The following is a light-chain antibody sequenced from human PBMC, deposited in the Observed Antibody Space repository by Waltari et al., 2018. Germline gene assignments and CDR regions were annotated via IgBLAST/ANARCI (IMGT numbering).Light chain of an antibody. V-gene: IGKV3-15*01. CDR1: QSISTN. Sequence: EIVMTQSPTTLSASPGERVNLSCRASQSISTNLAWYQQKFGQAPRLLIYGASTTATGIPARFSGRGSGTEFTLTISSLQSEDFAVYYCQQYNDWPKTFGQGTTVEI. CDR2: GAS. CDR3: QQYNDWPKT. J-gene: IGKJ1*01.